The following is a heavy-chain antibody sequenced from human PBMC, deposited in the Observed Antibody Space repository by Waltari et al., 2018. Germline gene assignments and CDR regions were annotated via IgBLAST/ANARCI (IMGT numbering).Heavy chain of an antibody. J-gene: IGHJ6*02. CDR3: GRGGGSYYGVDY. CDR2: INPKRGGT. D-gene: IGHD1-26*01. V-gene: IGHV1-2*06. Sequence: QVQLVQSGAEVKKPGASVKVSCKASGYTFTGYYMHWVRQAPGQGLEWMGRINPKRGGTNEAQKLQGRVTMTRETSISTAYMELSRRRSDDTAVYDCGRGGGSYYGVDYWGQGPRSPSP. CDR1: GYTFTGYY.